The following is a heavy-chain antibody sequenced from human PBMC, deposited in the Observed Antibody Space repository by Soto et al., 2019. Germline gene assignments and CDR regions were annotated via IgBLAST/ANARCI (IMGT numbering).Heavy chain of an antibody. CDR3: AICRGVAAAPLLDL. J-gene: IGHJ5*02. CDR1: GFTFSSCT. Sequence: GGSLRLSCAASGFTFSSCTMHWVRQAPGKGLEWVAVISYDGNRKFYADYVKGRFTICRDNSKNTLYLQMNSLRTEDTAVFYRAICRGVAAAPLLDLWGQGILVTVSS. V-gene: IGHV3-30-3*01. CDR2: ISYDGNRK. D-gene: IGHD6-13*01.